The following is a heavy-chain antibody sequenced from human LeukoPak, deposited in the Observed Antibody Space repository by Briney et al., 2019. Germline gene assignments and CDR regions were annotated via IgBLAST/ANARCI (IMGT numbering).Heavy chain of an antibody. J-gene: IGHJ4*02. V-gene: IGHV4-30-2*01. Sequence: PSETLSLTCAVAGGSISSGGYSWSWIRQPPGKVLEWIGYIYHSGSTYYNPSLKSRVTISVDRSKNQFSLKLSSVTAADTAVYYCARAVSIAAHYVDYWGQGTLVTVSS. CDR3: ARAVSIAAHYVDY. D-gene: IGHD6-6*01. CDR2: IYHSGST. CDR1: GGSISSGGYS.